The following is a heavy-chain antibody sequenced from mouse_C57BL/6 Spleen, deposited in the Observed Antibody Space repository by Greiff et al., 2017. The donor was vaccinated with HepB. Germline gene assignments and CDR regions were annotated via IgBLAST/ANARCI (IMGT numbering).Heavy chain of an antibody. J-gene: IGHJ3*01. D-gene: IGHD3-3*01. CDR3: ARRAGFAY. V-gene: IGHV1-54*01. Sequence: VQGVESGAELVRPGTSVKVSCKASGYAFTNYLIEWVKQRPGQGLEWIGVLNPGSGGTNYNEKFKGKATQTADKSSSTAYMQLRSLTSEDSAVYFCARRAGFAYWGQGTLVTVSA. CDR1: GYAFTNYL. CDR2: LNPGSGGT.